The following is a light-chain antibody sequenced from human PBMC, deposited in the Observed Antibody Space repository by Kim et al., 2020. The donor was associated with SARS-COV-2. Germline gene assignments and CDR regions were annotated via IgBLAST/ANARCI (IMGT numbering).Light chain of an antibody. CDR3: SSYRSTSTVE. V-gene: IGLV2-14*03. CDR1: SNAVGGYNY. CDR2: DVY. J-gene: IGLJ2*01. Sequence: GQSITISCTGTSNAVGGYNYVSWYQQHPGKAPKLIIYDVYNRPSRVSNRFSGSKSGNTASLTISGLQAEDEADYYCSSYRSTSTVEFDGGTQLTVL.